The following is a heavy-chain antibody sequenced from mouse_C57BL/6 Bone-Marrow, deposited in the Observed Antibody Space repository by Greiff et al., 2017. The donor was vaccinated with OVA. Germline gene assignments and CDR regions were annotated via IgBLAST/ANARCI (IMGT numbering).Heavy chain of an antibody. D-gene: IGHD2-3*01. CDR3: TTFDGYYTAWFAY. J-gene: IGHJ3*01. Sequence: VQLQQSGAELVRPGASVKLSCTASGFNIKDDYMHWVKQRPEQGLEWIGWIDPENGDTAYASKFQGKATITAATSSNTAYLQLSSLTSEDTAVYYCTTFDGYYTAWFAYWGQGTLVTVSA. V-gene: IGHV14-4*01. CDR2: IDPENGDT. CDR1: GFNIKDDY.